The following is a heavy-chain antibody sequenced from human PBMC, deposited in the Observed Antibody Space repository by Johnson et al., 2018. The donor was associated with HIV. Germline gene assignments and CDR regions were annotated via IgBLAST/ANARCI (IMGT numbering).Heavy chain of an antibody. CDR2: IWYDGSNK. J-gene: IGHJ3*02. Sequence: QVQLVESGGRVVQPGRSLRLSCAASGFTLSKHAMHWVRQAPGKGLEWVTVIWYDGSNKHYADSVKGRFTISRDNFKNTMYLQMNSLRPEDTSVYYCAKVGVAAKFREYDGFDIWGQGTVVTVSS. CDR1: GFTLSKHA. D-gene: IGHD1-26*01. CDR3: AKVGVAAKFREYDGFDI. V-gene: IGHV3-33*06.